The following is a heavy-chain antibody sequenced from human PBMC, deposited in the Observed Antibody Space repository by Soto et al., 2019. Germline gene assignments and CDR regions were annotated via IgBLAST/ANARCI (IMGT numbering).Heavy chain of an antibody. CDR2: INAGNGNT. Sequence: ASVKVSWKASGYTFTSYAMHWVRQAPGQRLEWMGWINAGNGNTKYSQKFQGRVTITADKSTSTAYMELSSLRSEDTAVYYCARDRIAAAGLDQGGYYFDYWGQGTLVTVSS. CDR1: GYTFTSYA. J-gene: IGHJ4*02. D-gene: IGHD6-13*01. V-gene: IGHV1-3*01. CDR3: ARDRIAAAGLDQGGYYFDY.